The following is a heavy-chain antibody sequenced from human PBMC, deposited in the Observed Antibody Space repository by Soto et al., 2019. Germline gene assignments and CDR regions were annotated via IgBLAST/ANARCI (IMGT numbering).Heavy chain of an antibody. Sequence: GGSLRLSCAASGFIFNHYSVYWVHQAPGKGLEWVAVISYDGSNNYYADSVKGRFTISRDNSKNTLYLDMNSLRPEDTAVYYCGRDGYYHDRSGQYPDYWGQGTLVTVSS. CDR1: GFIFNHYS. CDR3: GRDGYYHDRSGQYPDY. V-gene: IGHV3-30-3*01. D-gene: IGHD3-22*01. CDR2: ISYDGSNN. J-gene: IGHJ4*02.